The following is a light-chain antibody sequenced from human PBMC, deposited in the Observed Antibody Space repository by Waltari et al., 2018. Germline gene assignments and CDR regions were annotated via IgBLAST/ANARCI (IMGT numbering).Light chain of an antibody. Sequence: EIVLTQSPATLSLSPGERAPLSCRAIQTISNYLAWYQQKPGQAPRLLIYVASNRATGIPARFSGSGSGTDFTLTISSLEPEDFALYYCQQRSSWPLTFGGGTKVEIK. V-gene: IGKV3-11*01. CDR1: QTISNY. CDR3: QQRSSWPLT. J-gene: IGKJ4*01. CDR2: VAS.